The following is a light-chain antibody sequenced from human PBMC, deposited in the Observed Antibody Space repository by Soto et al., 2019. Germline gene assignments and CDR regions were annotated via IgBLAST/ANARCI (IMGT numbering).Light chain of an antibody. CDR2: GAS. V-gene: IGKV3-15*01. Sequence: IIMTQSQATLSVSTGEPPTLSCRASEGIPIHVAWYQQKPGPPPRLLIYGASTRATGVPARFSGSGSGTDYSLTISGLQSEDSAVYYCQRYNNWPHTFGQGTKVDIK. CDR3: QRYNNWPHT. CDR1: EGIPIH. J-gene: IGKJ2*01.